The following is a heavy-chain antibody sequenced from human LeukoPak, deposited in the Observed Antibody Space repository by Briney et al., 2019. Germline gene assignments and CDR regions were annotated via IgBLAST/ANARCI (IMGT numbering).Heavy chain of an antibody. J-gene: IGHJ4*02. Sequence: ASVKVSCKASGYTFTSYGISWVRQPPGQGHEWMGWISAYNGNTNYAQKLQGRVTMTTDTSTSTAYMEMSSLRSDDTAMYYCATYPGPTIQGSFDYWGQGTLVTVSS. V-gene: IGHV1-18*01. CDR2: ISAYNGNT. D-gene: IGHD5-18*01. CDR3: ATYPGPTIQGSFDY. CDR1: GYTFTSYG.